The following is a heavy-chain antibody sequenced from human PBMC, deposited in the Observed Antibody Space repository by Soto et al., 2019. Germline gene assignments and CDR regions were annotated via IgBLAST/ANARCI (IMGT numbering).Heavy chain of an antibody. CDR3: ARDQIAARLISGDYYYYYSMDV. Sequence: EVQLVESGGGLVQPGGSLRLSCAASGFTVSSNYMSWVRQAPGKGLAWVSVIYSGGSTYYADSVKGRFTISRDNSKNTLYLQMNSLRAEDTAVYYCARDQIAARLISGDYYYYYSMDVWGKGTTVTVSS. D-gene: IGHD6-6*01. CDR1: GFTVSSNY. J-gene: IGHJ6*03. V-gene: IGHV3-66*01. CDR2: IYSGGST.